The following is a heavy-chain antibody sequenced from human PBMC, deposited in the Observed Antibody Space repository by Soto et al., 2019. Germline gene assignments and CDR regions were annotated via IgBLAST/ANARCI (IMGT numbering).Heavy chain of an antibody. D-gene: IGHD2-15*01. CDR3: AKIERVRSCTDY. V-gene: IGHV3-23*01. J-gene: IGHJ4*02. Sequence: RGSLLLSCASSGFTFSYYAMSWVRQAPGKGLEWVSSTSVSGDHTYYVDSVKGRFTNSRDNSQNTLYLQMDSLRAEDTAVYYCAKIERVRSCTDYWGQGTMVTVSS. CDR2: TSVSGDHT. CDR1: GFTFSYYA.